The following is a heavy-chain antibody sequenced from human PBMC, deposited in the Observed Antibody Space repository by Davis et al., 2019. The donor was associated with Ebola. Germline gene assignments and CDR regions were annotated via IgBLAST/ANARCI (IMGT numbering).Heavy chain of an antibody. Sequence: PSETLSLTCAISGDSVSSGGWNWIRQSPSRGLEWLGRTYYKSKWYNDYAPSVKSRIIINPDTSKNQLSLQLNSVTPEDTAVYYCVRGWGRSGLDVWGQGTTVTVSS. V-gene: IGHV6-1*01. D-gene: IGHD3-16*01. CDR1: GDSVSSGG. CDR3: VRGWGRSGLDV. CDR2: TYYKSKWYN. J-gene: IGHJ6*02.